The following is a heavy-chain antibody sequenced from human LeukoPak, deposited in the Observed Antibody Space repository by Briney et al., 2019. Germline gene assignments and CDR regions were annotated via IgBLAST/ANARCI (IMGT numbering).Heavy chain of an antibody. D-gene: IGHD7-27*01. J-gene: IGHJ4*02. Sequence: SQTLSLTCAVSGGSISSGGYSWSWIRQPPGKGLEWIGYIYHSGSTYYNPSLKSRVTISVDTSKNQFSLKLSSVTAADTAVYYCARDTKNWGSDYWGQGTLVTVSS. CDR2: IYHSGST. CDR3: ARDTKNWGSDY. V-gene: IGHV4-30-2*01. CDR1: GGSISSGGYS.